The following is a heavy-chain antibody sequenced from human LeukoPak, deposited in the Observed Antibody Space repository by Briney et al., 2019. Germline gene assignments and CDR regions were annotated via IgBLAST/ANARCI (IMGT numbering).Heavy chain of an antibody. CDR1: GYTFTSYG. CDR2: ISAYNGNT. Sequence: ASVKVSCKASGYTFTSYGISWVRQAPGQGLEWMGWISAYNGNTNYAQKLQGRVTMTTDTSTSTAYMELRSLRSDDTAVYYCASGLRGAYVGLYFDYWGQGTLVTVSS. J-gene: IGHJ4*02. V-gene: IGHV1-18*01. CDR3: ASGLRGAYVGLYFDY. D-gene: IGHD5-12*01.